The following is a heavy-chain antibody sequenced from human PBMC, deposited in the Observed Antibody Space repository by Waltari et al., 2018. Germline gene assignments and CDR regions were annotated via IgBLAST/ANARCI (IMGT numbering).Heavy chain of an antibody. Sequence: EVQLVESGGGLIQPGGSLRLSCAASGFTVSRNYMSWVRQAPGKGLEWVSVIYSGGSTYYADSVKGRFTISRDNSKNTLYLQMNSLRAEDTAVYYCARGGYCGGDCYSDAFDIWGQGTMVTVSS. V-gene: IGHV3-53*01. CDR1: GFTVSRNY. J-gene: IGHJ3*02. CDR2: IYSGGST. D-gene: IGHD2-21*02. CDR3: ARGGYCGGDCYSDAFDI.